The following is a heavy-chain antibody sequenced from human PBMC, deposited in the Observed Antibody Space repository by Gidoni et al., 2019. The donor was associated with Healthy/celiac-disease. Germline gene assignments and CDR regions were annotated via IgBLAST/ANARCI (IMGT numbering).Heavy chain of an antibody. V-gene: IGHV4-4*02. CDR3: ARAYYYGSGSSAPLDAFDI. CDR2: IYHSGST. D-gene: IGHD3-10*01. J-gene: IGHJ3*02. Sequence: QVQLQESGPGLVKPSGTLSLTCAVSGGSIRSSTWWSWVRQPPGKGLEWIGEIYHSGSTNYNPSLKIRVTISVDKSKNQFSLKLSSVTAADTAVYYCARAYYYGSGSSAPLDAFDIWGQGTMVTVSS. CDR1: GGSIRSSTW.